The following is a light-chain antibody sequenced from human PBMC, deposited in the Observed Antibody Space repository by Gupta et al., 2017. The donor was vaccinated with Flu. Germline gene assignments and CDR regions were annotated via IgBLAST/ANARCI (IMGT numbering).Light chain of an antibody. J-gene: IGKJ4*01. V-gene: IGKV3-20*01. CDR1: QSVGRNY. CDR3: HQYAKSPLT. Sequence: GTQSLSPGEEATLSCRASQSVGRNYLSWYQHKPGQAPRLLIYRASSRATGIPDRFGGSGSGTDFTLTISRLEPEDFAVYYCHQYAKSPLTFGGGTKVEI. CDR2: RAS.